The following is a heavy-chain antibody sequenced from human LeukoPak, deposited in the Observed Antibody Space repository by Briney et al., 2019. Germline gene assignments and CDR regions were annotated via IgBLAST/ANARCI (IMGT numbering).Heavy chain of an antibody. CDR2: INHSGST. CDR1: GGSISSSSYY. Sequence: PSETLSLTCTVSGGSISSSSYYWGWIRQPPGKGLEWIGEINHSGSTNYNPSLKSRVTISVDTSKNQFSLKLSSVTAADTAVYYCARGVYGSRYFDYWGQGTLVTVSS. D-gene: IGHD3-10*01. V-gene: IGHV4-39*07. CDR3: ARGVYGSRYFDY. J-gene: IGHJ4*02.